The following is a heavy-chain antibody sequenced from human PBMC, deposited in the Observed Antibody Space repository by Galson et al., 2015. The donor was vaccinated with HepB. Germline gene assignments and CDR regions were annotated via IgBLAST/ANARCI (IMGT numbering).Heavy chain of an antibody. Sequence: SLRLSCAASGFTFDGFGMHWVRQAPGKGLEWVSGINWNSGSIAYADSVRGRFTISRDNAKNSLYLQMNSLRAEDTAFYYCAKGALSLLGASCNSWGQGTLVTVSS. J-gene: IGHJ4*02. CDR2: INWNSGSI. CDR3: AKGALSLLGASCNS. CDR1: GFTFDGFG. V-gene: IGHV3-9*01. D-gene: IGHD1-26*01.